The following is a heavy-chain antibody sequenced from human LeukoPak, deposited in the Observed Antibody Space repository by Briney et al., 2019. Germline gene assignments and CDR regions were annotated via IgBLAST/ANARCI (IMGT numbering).Heavy chain of an antibody. V-gene: IGHV4-39*07. Sequence: SETLSLTCTVSGVSISSSNSYWGWIRQPPGKGLEWIGSIYYSGSTYYNPSLKSRVTISVDTSKNQFSLRLSSVTAADTAVYYCAREREQWLPRGGFDYWGQGILVTVSS. D-gene: IGHD6-19*01. CDR3: AREREQWLPRGGFDY. CDR1: GVSISSSNSY. J-gene: IGHJ4*02. CDR2: IYYSGST.